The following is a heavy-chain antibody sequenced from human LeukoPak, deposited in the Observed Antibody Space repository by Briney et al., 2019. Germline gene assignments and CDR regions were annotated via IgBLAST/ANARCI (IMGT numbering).Heavy chain of an antibody. CDR1: GGSFSGYY. CDR2: INHSGST. D-gene: IGHD1-26*01. Sequence: KPSETLSLTCAVYGGSFSGYYWSWIRQPPGKGLEWIGEINHSGSTNYNPSLKSRVTISVDTSKNQFSLKLSSVTAADTAVYYCARASGSYLPPFFDYWGQGTLVTVSS. CDR3: ARASGSYLPPFFDY. V-gene: IGHV4-34*01. J-gene: IGHJ4*02.